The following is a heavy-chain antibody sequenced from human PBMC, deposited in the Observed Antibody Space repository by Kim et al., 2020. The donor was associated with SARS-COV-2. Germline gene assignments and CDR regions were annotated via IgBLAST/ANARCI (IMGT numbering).Heavy chain of an antibody. Sequence: SETLSLTCTVSGGSISSYYWSWIRQPPGKGLEWIGYIYYSGSTNYNPSLKSRVTISVDTSKNQFSLKLSSVTAADTAVYYCARGGSSGWYVGWFDPWGQGTLVTVSS. J-gene: IGHJ5*02. CDR1: GGSISSYY. CDR3: ARGGSSGWYVGWFDP. D-gene: IGHD6-19*01. CDR2: IYYSGST. V-gene: IGHV4-59*01.